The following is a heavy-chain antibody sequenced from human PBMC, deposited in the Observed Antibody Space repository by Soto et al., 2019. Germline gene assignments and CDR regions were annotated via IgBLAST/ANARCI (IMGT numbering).Heavy chain of an antibody. D-gene: IGHD6-13*01. CDR3: ARAPSWYSFDY. CDR1: GNTFTSYD. V-gene: IGHV1-3*01. CDR2: INAGNANT. J-gene: IGHJ4*02. Sequence: ASVKVSCKASGNTFTSYDINWVRQATGQGLEWMGWINAGNANTKYSQKFQGRVTFTRDTSASTAYMELSSLRSEDTAVYYCARAPSWYSFDYWGQGTLVTVSS.